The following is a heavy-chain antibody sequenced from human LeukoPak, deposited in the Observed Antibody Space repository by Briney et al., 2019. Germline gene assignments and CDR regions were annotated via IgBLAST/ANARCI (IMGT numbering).Heavy chain of an antibody. J-gene: IGHJ4*02. CDR1: GGTFSSYA. CDR2: IIPIFGTA. Sequence: SVKVSCKASGGTFSSYAISWVRQAPGQGLEWMGGIIPIFGTANYAQKFQGRVTITTDESMSTAYMELSSLRSEDTAVYYCASGPITNPGDYGGNPPGDYWGQGTLVTVPS. V-gene: IGHV1-69*05. CDR3: ASGPITNPGDYGGNPPGDY. D-gene: IGHD4-23*01.